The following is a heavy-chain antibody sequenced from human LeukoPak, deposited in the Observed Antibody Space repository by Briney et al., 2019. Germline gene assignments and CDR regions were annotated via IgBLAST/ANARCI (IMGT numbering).Heavy chain of an antibody. CDR3: ARGTSAYCSGGSCNPYNWFDP. CDR2: MNPNNGNT. Sequence: ASVKVSCKASGYTFTNYDINWVRQATGQGLEWMGWMNPNNGNTGSAQKFRGRVTFTRNTPISTAYMELSSLRSEDTAIYYCARGTSAYCSGGSCNPYNWFDPWGQGTLVTVSS. CDR1: GYTFTNYD. D-gene: IGHD2-15*01. J-gene: IGHJ5*02. V-gene: IGHV1-8*03.